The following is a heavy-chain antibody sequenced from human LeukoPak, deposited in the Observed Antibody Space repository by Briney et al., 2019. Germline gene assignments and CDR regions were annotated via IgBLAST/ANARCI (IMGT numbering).Heavy chain of an antibody. J-gene: IGHJ4*02. V-gene: IGHV3-66*02. CDR1: GVTVSSSY. Sequence: GGSLRLSCAVSGVTVSSSYMSWVRQAPGKGLEWVSVIYSGGSTYYADSVKGRFTIARDNSKNTLYLQMNSLRAEDTAVYYCARESNYDYWSQGTLVTVSS. CDR2: IYSGGST. CDR3: ARESNYDY.